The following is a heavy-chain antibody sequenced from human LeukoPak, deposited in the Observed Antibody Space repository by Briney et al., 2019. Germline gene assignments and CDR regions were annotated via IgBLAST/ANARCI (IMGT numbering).Heavy chain of an antibody. J-gene: IGHJ4*02. CDR2: IYTSGST. V-gene: IGHV4-4*07. Sequence: SETLSLTRPVTDGSISSYYGSWIRQPAGKGLEWIGRIYTSGSTNYNPSLKSQVTMSVDTSKNQFSLKLSSVTAADTAVYYCARDHYWGQGTLVTVSS. CDR3: ARDHY. CDR1: DGSISSYY.